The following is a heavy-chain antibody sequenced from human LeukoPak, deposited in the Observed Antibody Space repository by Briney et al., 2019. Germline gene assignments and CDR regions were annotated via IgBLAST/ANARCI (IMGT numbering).Heavy chain of an antibody. D-gene: IGHD6-13*01. CDR2: ISYDGDTN. Sequence: PGGSLRLSCAASGFSFSSYGMHWVRQAPGKGLEWVAVISYDGDTNYYADSVKGRFTISRDNSKNTLYLQMNSLRAEDTAVYYCAKEIAVASMFDYWGQGTLVTVSS. V-gene: IGHV3-30*18. CDR1: GFSFSSYG. J-gene: IGHJ4*02. CDR3: AKEIAVASMFDY.